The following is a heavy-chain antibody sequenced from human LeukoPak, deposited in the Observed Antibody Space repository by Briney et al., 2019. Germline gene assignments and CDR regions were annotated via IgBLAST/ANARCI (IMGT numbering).Heavy chain of an antibody. Sequence: GGSLRLSRAASGFTFSDYYMSWIRQAPGKGLEWVSYISSSGSTIYYADSVKGRFTIPRDNAKNSLYLQMNSLRAEDTAVYYCARAQPDSSGYIDYWGQGTLVTVSS. CDR3: ARAQPDSSGYIDY. CDR2: ISSSGSTI. J-gene: IGHJ4*02. CDR1: GFTFSDYY. V-gene: IGHV3-11*01. D-gene: IGHD3-22*01.